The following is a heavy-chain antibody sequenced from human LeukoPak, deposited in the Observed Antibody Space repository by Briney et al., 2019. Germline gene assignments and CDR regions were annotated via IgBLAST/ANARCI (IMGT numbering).Heavy chain of an antibody. CDR2: INHSGST. CDR1: GGSFSGYY. V-gene: IGHV4-34*01. J-gene: IGHJ2*01. Sequence: PSETLSLTCAVYGGSFSGYYWSWIRQPPGKGLEWIGEINHSGSTNYNPSLKSRVTISVDTSKNQFSLKLSSVTAADTAVYYCARDSGHIYDYGGNSEDWYFDLWGRGTLVTVSS. CDR3: ARDSGHIYDYGGNSEDWYFDL. D-gene: IGHD4-23*01.